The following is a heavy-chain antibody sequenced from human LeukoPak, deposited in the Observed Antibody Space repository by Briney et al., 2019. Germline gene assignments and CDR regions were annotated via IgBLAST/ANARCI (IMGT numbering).Heavy chain of an antibody. J-gene: IGHJ4*02. CDR3: ARGREVTAPFDY. CDR1: GYTFTSYY. V-gene: IGHV1-46*01. CDR2: IIPSGGST. Sequence: ASVKVSCKASGYTFTSYYMHWVRQAPGQGLEWMGIIIPSGGSTSYAQKFQGRVTMTRDMSTSTVYMELSSLRSEDTAVYYCARGREVTAPFDYWGQGTLVTVSS. D-gene: IGHD2-21*02.